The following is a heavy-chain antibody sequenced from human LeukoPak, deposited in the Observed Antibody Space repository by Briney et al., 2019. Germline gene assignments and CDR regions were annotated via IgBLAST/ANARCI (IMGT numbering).Heavy chain of an antibody. CDR1: GGPISSYY. J-gene: IGHJ5*02. V-gene: IGHV4-59*12. CDR3: ARDDRVSGTFLRWFDP. CDR2: IYYSGST. Sequence: SETLSLTCTVSGGPISSYYWSCIRQPPGKGLEWIGSIYYSGSTDYNPSLKSRVTMSIDTSKSQFSLNLSSVTAADTAVYYCARDDRVSGTFLRWFDPWGQGTLVTVSS. D-gene: IGHD1-26*01.